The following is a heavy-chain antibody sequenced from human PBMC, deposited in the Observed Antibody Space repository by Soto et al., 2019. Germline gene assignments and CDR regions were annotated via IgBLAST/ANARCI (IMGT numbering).Heavy chain of an antibody. CDR2: INHSGST. D-gene: IGHD3-10*01. CDR3: ARGSHLAITMVRGVREARFDY. V-gene: IGHV4-34*01. CDR1: GGSFSGYY. J-gene: IGHJ4*02. Sequence: QVQLQQWGAGLLKPSETLSLTCAVYGGSFSGYYWSCIRQPPGKGLEWIGEINHSGSTNYNPSLKSRVTISVDTSKNQFSLKLSSVTAADTAVYYCARGSHLAITMVRGVREARFDYWGQGTLVTVSS.